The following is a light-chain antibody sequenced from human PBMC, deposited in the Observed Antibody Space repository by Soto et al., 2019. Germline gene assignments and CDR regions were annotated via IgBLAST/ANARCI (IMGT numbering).Light chain of an antibody. CDR2: EDN. V-gene: IGLV6-57*03. CDR3: QSYDSSSYV. J-gene: IGLJ1*01. CDR1: SGSIASNY. Sequence: NFMLTQPHSVSESPGKTVTISCTRSSGSIASNYLQWYQQRPGSAPPTVIYEDNERPSGVPDRFSGSIDRSSNSASLTISGLNTDDDADYYCQSYDSSSYVFGSGTKVTVL.